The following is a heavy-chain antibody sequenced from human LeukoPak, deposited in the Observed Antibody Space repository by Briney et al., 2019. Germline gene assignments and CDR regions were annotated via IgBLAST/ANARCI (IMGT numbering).Heavy chain of an antibody. CDR1: GFNLSTFD. D-gene: IGHD2-2*01. J-gene: IGHJ5*02. Sequence: GGSLRLSCAASGFNLSTFDMNWVRQAPGKGLEWVSSISTSSRYIYYRDSVKGRFTISRDDAKNSLYLQMNSLTVEDTAVYYCARADCSGSTCYLRHSWFDPWGQGTLVTVSS. CDR2: ISTSSRYI. V-gene: IGHV3-21*06. CDR3: ARADCSGSTCYLRHSWFDP.